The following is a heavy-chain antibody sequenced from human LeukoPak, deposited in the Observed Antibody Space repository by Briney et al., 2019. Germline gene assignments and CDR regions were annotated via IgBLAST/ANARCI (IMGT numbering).Heavy chain of an antibody. Sequence: GGSLRLSCEASGFTVSNYRMHWVRQAPGKGLEWISYINLDPNTIYYADSVKGRFTISRDNAKQSLYLQMNSLRVEDTAIYYCARDVSVNKVTTPFDHWGQGTLVTVAS. CDR3: ARDVSVNKVTTPFDH. CDR1: GFTVSNYR. D-gene: IGHD1/OR15-1a*01. V-gene: IGHV3-48*04. CDR2: INLDPNTI. J-gene: IGHJ4*02.